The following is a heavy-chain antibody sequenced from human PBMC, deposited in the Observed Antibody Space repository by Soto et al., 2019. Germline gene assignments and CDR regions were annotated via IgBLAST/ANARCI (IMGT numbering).Heavy chain of an antibody. Sequence: QVQLVQSGAEVKKSGASVKVSCKASGYTFSSYTISWVRQAPGQGLEWMGWISAYNGNTKYAQKLQDRVTMTTDTSTNTAYMELRSLRSDDTAVSYCARDSPPFDYWGQGTLITVSS. CDR2: ISAYNGNT. CDR1: GYTFSSYT. J-gene: IGHJ4*02. V-gene: IGHV1-18*01. CDR3: ARDSPPFDY.